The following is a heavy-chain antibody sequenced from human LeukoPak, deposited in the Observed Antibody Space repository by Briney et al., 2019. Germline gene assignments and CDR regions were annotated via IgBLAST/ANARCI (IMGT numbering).Heavy chain of an antibody. CDR3: ARRRSRRQPYNWFDP. J-gene: IGHJ5*02. D-gene: IGHD1-1*01. V-gene: IGHV4-34*01. CDR1: GGSFSGYC. CDR2: INHSGST. Sequence: KPSETLSLTRAVYGGSFSGYCWSWIRQPPGKGLEWIGEINHSGSTNYNPSLKSRVTISVDTSKNQFSLKLNSVTAADTAVYYCARRRSRRQPYNWFDPWGQGTLVTVSS.